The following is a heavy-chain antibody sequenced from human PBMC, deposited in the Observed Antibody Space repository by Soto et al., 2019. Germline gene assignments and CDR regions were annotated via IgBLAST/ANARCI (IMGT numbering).Heavy chain of an antibody. CDR3: ARAYYYDSSGFLSP. V-gene: IGHV1-46*01. D-gene: IGHD3-22*01. Sequence: ASVKPTSKEPRLAYTCNSRRSLHQSPGQGLEWMGIINPSGGSTSYAQKFQGGVTMTRDTSTSTVYMELSSLRSEDTAVYYCARAYYYDSSGFLSPWGQGTLVTVSS. J-gene: IGHJ5*02. CDR2: INPSGGST. CDR1: RLAYTCNS.